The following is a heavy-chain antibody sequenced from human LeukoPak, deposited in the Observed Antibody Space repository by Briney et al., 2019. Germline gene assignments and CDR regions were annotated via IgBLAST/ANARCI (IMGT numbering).Heavy chain of an antibody. V-gene: IGHV4-39*02. Sequence: SETLSLTCTVSGGSISSSSYYWGWIRQPPGKGLEWIGSIYYSGSTYYNPSLKSRVTISVDTSKNQFSLKLSSVTAADTAVYYCARDNRGEVVDYWGQGTLVTVSS. CDR2: IYYSGST. D-gene: IGHD3-10*01. CDR1: GGSISSSSYY. CDR3: ARDNRGEVVDY. J-gene: IGHJ4*02.